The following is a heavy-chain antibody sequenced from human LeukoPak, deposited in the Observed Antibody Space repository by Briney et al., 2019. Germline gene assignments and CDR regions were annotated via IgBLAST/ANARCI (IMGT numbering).Heavy chain of an antibody. D-gene: IGHD3-22*01. CDR3: ARIADYYGSGYNSVDY. V-gene: IGHV3-20*04. J-gene: IGHJ4*02. CDR1: GFTFDDYG. CDR2: INWNGGST. Sequence: GGSLRLSCAASGFTFDDYGLSWVRQAPGKGLEWVSTINWNGGSTGYAGSVKGRFTISRDNAKNSLYLQMNSLRAEDTAVYYCARIADYYGSGYNSVDYWGQGTLVTVSS.